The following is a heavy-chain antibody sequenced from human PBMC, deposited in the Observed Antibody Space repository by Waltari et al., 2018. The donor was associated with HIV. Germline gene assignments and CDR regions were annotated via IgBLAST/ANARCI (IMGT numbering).Heavy chain of an antibody. CDR2: IKQDGSEN. CDR1: GFTFSTFW. V-gene: IGHV3-7*04. Sequence: EVQLVESGGGLVQPGGSLRLSCAASGFTFSTFWMSWVRQAPGKGLEWVTNIKQDGSENYYGESVMGRFSTSRDNAKNLFQLQMNSLTVEDTAVYYCARDGHPFGMDVWGQGTTVTVSS. J-gene: IGHJ6*02. CDR3: ARDGHPFGMDV.